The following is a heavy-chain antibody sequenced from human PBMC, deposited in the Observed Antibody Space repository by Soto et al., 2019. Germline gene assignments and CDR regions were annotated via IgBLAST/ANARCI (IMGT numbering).Heavy chain of an antibody. CDR2: MNPNSGNT. CDR1: GYTFTSYD. CDR3: ARDQNYYDSSGYGWFDP. Sequence: ASVKVSCKASGYTFTSYDINWVRQATGQGLEWMGMMNPNSGNTGYAQKFQGRVTMTRDTSTSTVYMELSSLRSEDTAVYYCARDQNYYDSSGYGWFDPWGQGTLVTVSS. D-gene: IGHD3-22*01. V-gene: IGHV1-8*01. J-gene: IGHJ5*02.